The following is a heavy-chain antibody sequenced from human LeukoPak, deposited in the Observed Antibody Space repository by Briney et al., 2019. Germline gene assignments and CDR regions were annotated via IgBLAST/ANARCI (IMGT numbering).Heavy chain of an antibody. D-gene: IGHD3-3*01. Sequence: GESLRLSCAASGFTFSSYGMSWVRQAPGKGLEWVSVISNSGGSTDYADSVKGRFTISRDNSKNTLYLQMNSLRAEDTAVYYCASEIIFGSFDYWGQGTLVTVSS. CDR3: ASEIIFGSFDY. CDR2: ISNSGGST. J-gene: IGHJ4*02. CDR1: GFTFSSYG. V-gene: IGHV3-23*01.